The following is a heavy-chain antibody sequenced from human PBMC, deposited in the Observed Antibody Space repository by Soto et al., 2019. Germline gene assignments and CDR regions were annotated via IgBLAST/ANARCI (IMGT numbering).Heavy chain of an antibody. CDR1: GYTFTGYY. Sequence: ASVKVSCKASGYTFTGYYMHWVRQAPGQGLEWMGWINHNSGGTNYAQKFQGWVTMTRDTSISTAYMELSRLRSDDTAVYYCARGGIVVVPAATNWFDPWGQGTLVTVSS. CDR2: INHNSGGT. V-gene: IGHV1-2*04. CDR3: ARGGIVVVPAATNWFDP. J-gene: IGHJ5*02. D-gene: IGHD2-2*01.